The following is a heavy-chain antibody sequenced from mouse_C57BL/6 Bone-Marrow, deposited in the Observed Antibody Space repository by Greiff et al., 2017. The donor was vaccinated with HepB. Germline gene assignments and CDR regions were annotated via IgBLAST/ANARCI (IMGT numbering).Heavy chain of an antibody. V-gene: IGHV3-6*01. Sequence: EVKLMESGPGLVKPSQSLSLTCSVTGYSITSGYYWNWIRQFPGNKLEWMGYISYDGSNNYNPSLKNRISITRDTSKNQFFLKLNSVTTEDTATYYCARITTVVARNYYAMDYWGQGTSVTVSS. J-gene: IGHJ4*01. CDR3: ARITTVVARNYYAMDY. D-gene: IGHD1-1*01. CDR2: ISYDGSN. CDR1: GYSITSGYY.